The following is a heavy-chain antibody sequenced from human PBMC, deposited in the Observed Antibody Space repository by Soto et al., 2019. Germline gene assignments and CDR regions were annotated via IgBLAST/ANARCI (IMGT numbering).Heavy chain of an antibody. D-gene: IGHD2-2*01. CDR2: IIPIFGTA. CDR1: RGTFSSYA. Sequence: QVQLVQSGAEVKKPGSSVKVSCKASRGTFSSYAISWVRQAPGQGLEWMGGIIPIFGTANYAQKFQGRVTITADECTSTAYMELSRLRSEDTAVYYCAIGYCISTSCYAGYWGQGTLVTVSS. CDR3: AIGYCISTSCYAGY. J-gene: IGHJ4*02. V-gene: IGHV1-69*12.